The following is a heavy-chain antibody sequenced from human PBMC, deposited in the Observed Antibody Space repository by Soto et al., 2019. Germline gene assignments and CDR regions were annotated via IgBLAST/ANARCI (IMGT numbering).Heavy chain of an antibody. CDR2: ISAYNGNT. Sequence: QVQLVQSGAEVKKPGASVKVSCKASGYTFTNYGISWVRQAPGQGLEWMGWISAYNGNTDYAQKLQGRVTMTTDTSTSTAYREVRSLRSDATAVYYCARVGAYCVSTSCHDYWGQGTLVTVSS. CDR1: GYTFTNYG. D-gene: IGHD2-2*01. V-gene: IGHV1-18*01. CDR3: ARVGAYCVSTSCHDY. J-gene: IGHJ4*02.